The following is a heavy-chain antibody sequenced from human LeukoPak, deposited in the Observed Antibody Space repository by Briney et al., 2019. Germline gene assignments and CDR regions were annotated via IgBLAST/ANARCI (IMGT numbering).Heavy chain of an antibody. Sequence: GGSLRLSCAASGFSFSSYWMSWVRQAPGKGLEWVANIKQDGSDKYYLTSVRGRFTISRDNAKNSLFLQMNSLRVEDAAVYYCARGGGHLDCWGQGTLVTVSS. J-gene: IGHJ4*02. CDR3: ARGGGHLDC. V-gene: IGHV3-7*03. CDR2: IKQDGSDK. D-gene: IGHD4-23*01. CDR1: GFSFSSYW.